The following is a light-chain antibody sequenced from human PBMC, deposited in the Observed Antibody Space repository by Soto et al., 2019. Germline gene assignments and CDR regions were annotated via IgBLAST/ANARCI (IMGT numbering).Light chain of an antibody. CDR2: DAS. CDR3: QQYKDYTYT. V-gene: IGKV1-5*01. J-gene: IGKJ1*01. CDR1: QRVDRW. Sequence: DIQMTQSPATLSASVGYILTVTCRASQRVDRWLAWYQQKPGKAPKLLISDASTLESGVPSRFSGSGSVTEFTLAIASLQPDDFATYYCQQYKDYTYTFGQGTKVDI.